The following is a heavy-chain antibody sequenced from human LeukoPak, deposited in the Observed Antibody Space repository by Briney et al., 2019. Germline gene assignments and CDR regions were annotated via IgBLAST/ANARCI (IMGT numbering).Heavy chain of an antibody. J-gene: IGHJ4*02. D-gene: IGHD3-10*01. Sequence: GGSLRLSCAASGFTVSSNYMSWVRQAPGKGLEWVSVIYSGGSTYYADSVKGRFTISRDNSKNTLYLQMNSLRAEDTAVYYCARGPELPDFDYWGQGTLVTVSP. CDR1: GFTVSSNY. CDR2: IYSGGST. CDR3: ARGPELPDFDY. V-gene: IGHV3-53*01.